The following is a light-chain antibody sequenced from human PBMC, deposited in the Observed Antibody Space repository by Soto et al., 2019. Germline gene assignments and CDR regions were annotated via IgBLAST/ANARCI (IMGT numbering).Light chain of an antibody. V-gene: IGKV3-11*01. J-gene: IGKJ2*01. CDR2: EAS. CDR3: QQRSNWPRT. Sequence: EIVLTQSTATLSLSPGERATLSCRASQSVSSYLAWYQQKPGQAPRLLIYEASNRATGIPARFSGSGSGTDFTLTISSLEPEDFAVYYCQQRSNWPRTFGQGTKLEIK. CDR1: QSVSSY.